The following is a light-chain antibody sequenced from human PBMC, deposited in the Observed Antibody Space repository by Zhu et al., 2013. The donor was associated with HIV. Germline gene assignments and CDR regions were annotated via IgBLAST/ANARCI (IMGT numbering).Light chain of an antibody. CDR2: RVS. J-gene: IGKJ2*03. Sequence: DAVLTQSPLSLPVTLGQPASISCRSDKDLAYNDGNTYLNWFHQRPATSSDRRLIYRVSQRDSGVPDRFTGTGSGTHFTLIITRVQPEDVGTYYCMQASHWPRSFGQGTKLEIE. V-gene: IGKV2-30*01. CDR3: MQASHWPRS. CDR1: KDLAYNDGNTY.